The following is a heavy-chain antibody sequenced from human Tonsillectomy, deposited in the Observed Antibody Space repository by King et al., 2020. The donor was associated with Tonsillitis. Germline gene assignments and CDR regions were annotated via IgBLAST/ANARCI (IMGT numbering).Heavy chain of an antibody. D-gene: IGHD3-10*01. CDR1: GFTFGDFY. CDR3: ARYGFGELLYYFDY. V-gene: IGHV3-11*01. Sequence: VQLVESGRGLVKPGGSLRLSCAASGFTFGDFYMSWIRKAPGKGLEWISYISRSGSTFYYADSVQGRYTISRDNAKNSLYLQMSSLKAEDTAVYYCARYGFGELLYYFDYWGPGTLVTVSS. CDR2: ISRSGSTF. J-gene: IGHJ4*02.